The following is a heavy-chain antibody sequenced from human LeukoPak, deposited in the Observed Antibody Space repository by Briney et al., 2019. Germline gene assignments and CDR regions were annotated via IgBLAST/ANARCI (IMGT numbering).Heavy chain of an antibody. CDR3: AGHSRVIVGTTCAFDI. CDR1: DHSLSRDNY. D-gene: IGHD1-26*01. V-gene: IGHV4-38-2*01. CDR2: LHHIVSF. J-gene: IGHJ3*02. Sequence: PSQTLSLTCAVSDHSLSRDNYWSWIRQAPGKGLDWIGNLHHIVSFYYNPSLWSRVTISLDTSKNHFSLRLSSVTAADTALYYCAGHSRVIVGTTCAFDIWGQGTKVTVSS.